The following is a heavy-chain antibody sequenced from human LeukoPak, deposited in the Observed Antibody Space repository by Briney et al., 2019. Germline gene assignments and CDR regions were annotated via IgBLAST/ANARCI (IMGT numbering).Heavy chain of an antibody. CDR3: ARVVQRGYSYGLQLDY. V-gene: IGHV1-69*06. J-gene: IGHJ4*02. Sequence: SVKVSCKASGGTFSSYAISWVRQAPGQGLEWMGRIIPIFGTANYAQKFQGRVTITADKSTSTAYMELSSLRSEDTAVYYCARVVQRGYSYGLQLDYCGQGTLVTVSP. CDR2: IIPIFGTA. D-gene: IGHD5-18*01. CDR1: GGTFSSYA.